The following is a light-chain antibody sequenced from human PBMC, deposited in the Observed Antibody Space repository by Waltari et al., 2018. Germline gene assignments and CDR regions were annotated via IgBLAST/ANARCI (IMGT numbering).Light chain of an antibody. CDR2: EVS. Sequence: QSALTQPASVSGSPGQSITISCTGTSSDVGGYNYVSWYQHHPDKAPKLMIYEVSNRPSGVSNRFSGSKSGNTASLTISGLQAEDEADYYCSSYTSSTTLGVFGAGTKVTVL. V-gene: IGLV2-14*01. J-gene: IGLJ1*01. CDR1: SSDVGGYNY. CDR3: SSYTSSTTLGV.